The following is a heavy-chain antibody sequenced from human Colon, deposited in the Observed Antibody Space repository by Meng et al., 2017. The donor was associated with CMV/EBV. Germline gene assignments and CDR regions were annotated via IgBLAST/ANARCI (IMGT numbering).Heavy chain of an antibody. CDR3: ARDQSSGFGGDF. Sequence: ASVKVSCKASGYTLTSYYIHWVRQSPGQGLEWMGTINPSVGTNSHGQKFQGRVTLTRDTSTSTVYMELSSLRSEDTALYYCARDQSSGFGGDFWGQGTLVTVSS. CDR1: GYTLTSYY. V-gene: IGHV1-46*01. J-gene: IGHJ4*02. CDR2: INPSVGTN. D-gene: IGHD3-10*01.